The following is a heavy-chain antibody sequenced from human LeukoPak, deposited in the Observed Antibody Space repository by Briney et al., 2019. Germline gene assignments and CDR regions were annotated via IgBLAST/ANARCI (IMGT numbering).Heavy chain of an antibody. D-gene: IGHD5-12*01. CDR3: AKIPTNDGYDQGA. CDR1: GFTFSSYG. J-gene: IGHJ5*02. V-gene: IGHV3-30*02. Sequence: GGSLSLSRAAAGFTFSSYGMHWVRQAPGKGLEWVAFIRYDGSNKYYADSVKGRFTISRDNSKNTLYLQMNSLRAEDTAVYYCAKIPTNDGYDQGAWGQGTLVTVSS. CDR2: IRYDGSNK.